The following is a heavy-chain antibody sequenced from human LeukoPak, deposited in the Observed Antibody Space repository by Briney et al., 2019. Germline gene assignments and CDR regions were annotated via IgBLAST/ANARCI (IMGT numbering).Heavy chain of an antibody. CDR1: GFTFSDYY. Sequence: GGSLRLSCVVSGFTFSDYYMGWIRQAPGKGLEWLSYISSGGSYTNYGDSVKGRFTISRDNAKNSLYLQMNSLRAEDTAVYYCARGGSYYGSGSSQRWFDPWGLGTLVTVSS. CDR3: ARGGSYYGSGSSQRWFDP. D-gene: IGHD3-10*01. V-gene: IGHV3-11*03. J-gene: IGHJ5*02. CDR2: ISSGGSYT.